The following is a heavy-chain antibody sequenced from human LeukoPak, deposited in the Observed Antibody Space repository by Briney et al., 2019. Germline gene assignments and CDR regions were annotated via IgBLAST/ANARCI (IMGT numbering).Heavy chain of an antibody. Sequence: GGSLRLSCAASGFTFSTYAMTCFRHAPGEGLEWVSAVRGSGTATYYADSVKGRFTISRDNSDNTLYLQMNSLRAEDTAIYYCAKTSRRDSTYDSPFDYWGQGTVVTVSS. CDR1: GFTFSTYA. D-gene: IGHD3-3*01. V-gene: IGHV3-23*01. CDR3: AKTSRRDSTYDSPFDY. CDR2: VRGSGTAT. J-gene: IGHJ4*02.